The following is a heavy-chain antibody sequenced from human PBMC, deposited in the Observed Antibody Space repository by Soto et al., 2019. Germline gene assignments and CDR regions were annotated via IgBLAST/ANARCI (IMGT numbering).Heavy chain of an antibody. Sequence: QLQLQESGPGLVKPSETLSLTCTVSGGSISSSSYYWGWIRQPPGKGLEWSGSIYYSGSTYSNPSLKSRVYTRVYRAQNQFPLKLCSVTAADTAVYYCAAASSGSYYNRPSWFAPCGQGSLVTVSS. V-gene: IGHV4-39*01. CDR1: GGSISSSSYY. CDR3: AAASSGSYYNRPSWFAP. J-gene: IGHJ5*02. CDR2: IYYSGST. D-gene: IGHD3-10*01.